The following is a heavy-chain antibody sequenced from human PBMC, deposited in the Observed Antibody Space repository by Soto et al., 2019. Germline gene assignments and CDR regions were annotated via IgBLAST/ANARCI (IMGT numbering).Heavy chain of an antibody. CDR3: ARDMYSSDYFVKWFEP. CDR1: GFSFSSYA. CDR2: ISKDGMNK. Sequence: QVRLVESGGGVVQPGRSLRLSCTASGFSFSSYAMYWFRQPPGKGLEWVAVISKDGMNKNYADSVKGRVTVSRDNANYSVDLHLNSLRGEDTAMYYCARDMYSSDYFVKWFEPWGQGTLVTVSS. D-gene: IGHD6-19*01. V-gene: IGHV3-30*04. J-gene: IGHJ5*02.